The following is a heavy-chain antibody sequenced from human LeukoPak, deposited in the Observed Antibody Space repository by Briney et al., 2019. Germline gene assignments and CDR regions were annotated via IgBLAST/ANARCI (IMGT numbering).Heavy chain of an antibody. CDR1: GGSISGYY. CDR3: ARVSSSWYEDWYFDL. J-gene: IGHJ2*01. D-gene: IGHD6-13*01. V-gene: IGHV4-4*07. Sequence: SETLSLTCTVSGGSISGYYWSWIRQPPGKGLEWIGRIFISESTNYNPSLKSRVTMSVDTSKNQFSLKLSSVTAADTAVYYCARVSSSWYEDWYFDLWGRGTLVSVSS. CDR2: IFISEST.